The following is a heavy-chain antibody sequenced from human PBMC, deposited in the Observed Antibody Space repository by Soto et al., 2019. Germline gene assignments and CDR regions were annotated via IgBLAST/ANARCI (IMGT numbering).Heavy chain of an antibody. D-gene: IGHD2-15*01. CDR3: TRVDTSAY. CDR1: GYVFTDYN. V-gene: IGHV1-18*04. J-gene: IGHJ4*02. Sequence: QVQLLQSGAEVKKPGASVKVSCKASGYVFTDYNIHWVRQAPGQGLEWMGWINAYNGNANYGRNFEGRVTLTRDTSTTIAYLEVRSLTSDDTAMYYCTRVDTSAYWGQGTLLTVSS. CDR2: INAYNGNA.